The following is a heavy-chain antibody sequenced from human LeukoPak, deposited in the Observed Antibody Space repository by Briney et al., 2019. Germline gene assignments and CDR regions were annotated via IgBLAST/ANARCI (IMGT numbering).Heavy chain of an antibody. CDR1: GGSISSYY. J-gene: IGHJ6*03. CDR3: ARDAQAAAGRYYYYYMDV. Sequence: EPSETLSLTCTVSGGSISSYYWSWIRQPPGKGLEWIGYIYYSGSTNYNPSLKSRVTISVDTSKNQFSLKLSSVTAADTAVYYCARDAQAAAGRYYYYYMDVWGKGTTVTISS. CDR2: IYYSGST. V-gene: IGHV4-59*01. D-gene: IGHD6-13*01.